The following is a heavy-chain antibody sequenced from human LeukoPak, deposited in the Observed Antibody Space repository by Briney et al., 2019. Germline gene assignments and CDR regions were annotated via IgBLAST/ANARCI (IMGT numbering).Heavy chain of an antibody. J-gene: IGHJ6*03. CDR3: ARAYGSGSYYDYYYYMDV. V-gene: IGHV1-46*01. D-gene: IGHD3-10*01. CDR1: GYTFTSYY. CDR2: INPSGGST. Sequence: ASVKVSCKASGYTFTSYYMHWVRQAPGQGLEWMGIINPSGGSTSYAQKFQGRVTMTRDMSTSTVYMELSSLRSEDTAVYYCARAYGSGSYYDYYYYMDVWGQGTLVTVSS.